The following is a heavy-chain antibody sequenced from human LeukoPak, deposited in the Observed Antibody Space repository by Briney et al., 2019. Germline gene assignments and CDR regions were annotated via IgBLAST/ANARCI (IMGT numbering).Heavy chain of an antibody. Sequence: ASVKVSFKASGGTFNSYTISWVRQAPGQGLEWMGRIIPILGIANYAQKFQGRVTITADKSTRTAYMELSSLRSEDTAVYYCARGAPPPHYAGMDVWGQGTTVTVSS. CDR1: GGTFNSYT. CDR3: ARGAPPPHYAGMDV. D-gene: IGHD3-16*01. V-gene: IGHV1-69*02. J-gene: IGHJ6*02. CDR2: IIPILGIA.